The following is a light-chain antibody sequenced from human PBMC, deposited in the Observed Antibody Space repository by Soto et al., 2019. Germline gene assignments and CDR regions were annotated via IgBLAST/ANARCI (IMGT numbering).Light chain of an antibody. CDR1: QSVSSSY. V-gene: IGKV3-20*01. J-gene: IGKJ4*01. Sequence: EIVLTQSPGTLSLSPGERATLSCRASQSVSSSYLAWYQQKPGQAPRLLIYGASTRATGIPDRFSGSGSGTDFTLTISRLEPEDFAVYYCQQYYSSPTTFGGGTKVDIK. CDR2: GAS. CDR3: QQYYSSPTT.